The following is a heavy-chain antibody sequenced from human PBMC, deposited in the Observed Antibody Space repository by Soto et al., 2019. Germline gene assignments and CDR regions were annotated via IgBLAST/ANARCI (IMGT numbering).Heavy chain of an antibody. V-gene: IGHV3-53*04. Sequence: PGGSLRLSCAASGFTVSSNYMSWVRQAPGKGLEWVSVIYSGGSTYYADSVKGRFTISRHNSKNTLYLQMNSLRAEDTAVYYCARLWYCSSTSCYAAGAVAFDIWGQGTMVTVSS. J-gene: IGHJ3*02. CDR3: ARLWYCSSTSCYAAGAVAFDI. CDR1: GFTVSSNY. D-gene: IGHD2-2*01. CDR2: IYSGGST.